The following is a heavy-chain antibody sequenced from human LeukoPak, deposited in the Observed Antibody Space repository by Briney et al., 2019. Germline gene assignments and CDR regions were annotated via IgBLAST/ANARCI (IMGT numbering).Heavy chain of an antibody. J-gene: IGHJ1*01. CDR2: IKSKTDGGTT. D-gene: IGHD2-21*01. V-gene: IGHV3-15*01. CDR3: TTDPDCGGDCYEYFQH. Sequence: GGXLRLSCAASRFTFSNAWMSWVRQAPGKGREWVGRIKSKTDGGTTDYAAHVKDKFTIKRDETKNTMYVQMNRQKTRATAVYYCTTDPDCGGDCYEYFQHWGQGTLVTVSS. CDR1: RFTFSNAW.